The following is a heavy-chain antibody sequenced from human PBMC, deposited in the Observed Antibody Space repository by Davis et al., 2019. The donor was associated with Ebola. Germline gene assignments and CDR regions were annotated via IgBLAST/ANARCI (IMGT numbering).Heavy chain of an antibody. CDR2: IKEDGSEQ. D-gene: IGHD1-14*01. V-gene: IGHV3-7*03. CDR3: AAGTGHSDFDH. CDR1: GFTFASSW. Sequence: PGGSLRLSCAASGFTFASSWMGWVRQAPGKGLEWVASIKEDGSEQYYVDSVRGRFTISRDNAKNSLYLQMNSLRAEDTALYYCAAGTGHSDFDHWGQGTLVIVSS. J-gene: IGHJ4*02.